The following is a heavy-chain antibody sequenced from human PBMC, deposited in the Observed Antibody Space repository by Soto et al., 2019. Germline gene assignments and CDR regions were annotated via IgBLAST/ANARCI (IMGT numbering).Heavy chain of an antibody. J-gene: IGHJ6*02. CDR3: ARVKALSSSYYYYGMDV. CDR2: ISYDGSNK. CDR1: GFTFSSYG. D-gene: IGHD6-6*01. V-gene: IGHV3-30*03. Sequence: GGSLRLSCAASGFTFSSYGMHWVRQAPGKGLEWVAVISYDGSNKYYADSVKGRFTISRDNSKNTLYLQMNSLRAEDTAVYYCARVKALSSSYYYYGMDVWGQGTTVTVSS.